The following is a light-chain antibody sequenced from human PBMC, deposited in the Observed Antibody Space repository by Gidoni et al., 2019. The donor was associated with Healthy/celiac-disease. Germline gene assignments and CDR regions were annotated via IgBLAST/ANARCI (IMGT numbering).Light chain of an antibody. CDR1: QGISSY. CDR2: AAS. CDR3: QQLNSYPRT. Sequence: IQFTHSPSFLSASVGDRVTITSRVRQGISSYLAWYQQKPGKAPKLLIYAASSLHSGVPSRFSGSGSGTEFTLTISSLQPEDFATYYCQQLNSYPRTFGQGTKVEIK. V-gene: IGKV1-9*01. J-gene: IGKJ1*01.